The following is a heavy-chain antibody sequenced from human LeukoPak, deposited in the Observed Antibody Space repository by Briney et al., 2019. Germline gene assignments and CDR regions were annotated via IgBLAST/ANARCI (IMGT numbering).Heavy chain of an antibody. CDR3: ARPLNDGDAFDI. CDR2: INHSGST. CDR1: GGSFSGYY. D-gene: IGHD1-1*01. Sequence: SETLSLTCAVYGGSFSGYYWSWIRQPPGKGLEWIGEINHSGSTNYNPSLKSRVTISVDTSKNQFSLKLSSVTAADTAVYYCARPLNDGDAFDIWGQGTMVTVSS. J-gene: IGHJ3*02. V-gene: IGHV4-34*01.